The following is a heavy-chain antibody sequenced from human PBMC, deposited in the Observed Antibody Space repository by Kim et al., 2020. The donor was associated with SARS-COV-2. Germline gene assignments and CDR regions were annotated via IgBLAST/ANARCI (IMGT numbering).Heavy chain of an antibody. CDR2: ISWNRGNI. Sequence: GGSLRLSCAASGFTFGEYAMHWVRQAPGRGLEWVSSISWNRGNINYADSVKGRFTISRDNAKNSLYLQMNSLRAEDTALYYCVKDLGSGPQRKGMDVWG. CDR1: GFTFGEYA. J-gene: IGHJ6*02. V-gene: IGHV3-9*01. D-gene: IGHD3-10*01. CDR3: VKDLGSGPQRKGMDV.